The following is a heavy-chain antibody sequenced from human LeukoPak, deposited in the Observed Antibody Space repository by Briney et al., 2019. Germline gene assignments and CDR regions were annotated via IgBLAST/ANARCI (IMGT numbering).Heavy chain of an antibody. D-gene: IGHD3-10*01. CDR1: GFTFGDYV. V-gene: IGHV3-49*03. CDR2: IRSKACGGTT. CDR3: TSQKDYYGSGSYWTFDP. Sequence: GGSLRLSCTAPGFTFGDYVMSWFRQAPGKGLEWVGFIRSKACGGTTEYAASVKGRFTISRDDSKSIAYVQMNSLKTEDTAVYYCTSQKDYYGSGSYWTFDPWGQGTLVTVSS. J-gene: IGHJ5*02.